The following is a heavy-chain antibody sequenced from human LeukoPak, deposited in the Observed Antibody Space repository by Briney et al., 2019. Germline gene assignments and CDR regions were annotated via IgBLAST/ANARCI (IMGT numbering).Heavy chain of an antibody. CDR1: GGSISISSHY. CDR3: ARVVRYCSGGSCYVYYFDY. V-gene: IGHV4-39*01. D-gene: IGHD2-15*01. J-gene: IGHJ4*02. Sequence: SETLSLTCTVSGGSISISSHYWVWIRQPPGKGLEWIGSIYYSGSTYYNPSLKSRVTISVDMSRNQFSLKLSSVTAADTAVYYCARVVRYCSGGSCYVYYFDYWGQGTLVTVSS. CDR2: IYYSGST.